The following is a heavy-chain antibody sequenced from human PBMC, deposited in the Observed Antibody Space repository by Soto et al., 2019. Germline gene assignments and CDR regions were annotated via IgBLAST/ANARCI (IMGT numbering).Heavy chain of an antibody. CDR2: ISGSGGST. D-gene: IGHD3-10*01. Sequence: VGSLRLSCAASGFTFSSYAMSWVRQAPGKGLEWVSAISGSGGSTYYADSVKGRFTIPRDNSKNTLYLQMNSLRAEDTAVYYCASSRVHWSPFYYYSAMAVWGPGTTVTVSS. CDR1: GFTFSSYA. J-gene: IGHJ6*02. V-gene: IGHV3-23*01. CDR3: ASSRVHWSPFYYYSAMAV.